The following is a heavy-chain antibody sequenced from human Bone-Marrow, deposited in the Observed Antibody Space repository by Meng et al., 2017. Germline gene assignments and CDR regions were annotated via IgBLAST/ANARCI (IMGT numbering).Heavy chain of an antibody. J-gene: IGHJ4*02. Sequence: SETLSLTCTVSGGSISSSSYYWGWIRQPPGKGLEWIGSIYYSGSTYYNPSLKSRATISVDTSKNQFSLKLSSVTAADTAVYYCARVYCGGDCPFDWGQGTLVTVSS. V-gene: IGHV4-39*07. CDR3: ARVYCGGDCPFD. D-gene: IGHD2-21*02. CDR1: GGSISSSSYY. CDR2: IYYSGST.